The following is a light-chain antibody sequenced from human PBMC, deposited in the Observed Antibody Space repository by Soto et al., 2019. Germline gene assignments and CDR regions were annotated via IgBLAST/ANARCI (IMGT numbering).Light chain of an antibody. Sequence: EIVMTQSPATLPVSPGERATLSCRASQSISSNLAWYQQKPGQAPRLLMFRTSSRATGFPARFSGSGSGTEFNLTISSLQSEDFAVYYCQQSNNWPRTFGQGTKVDIK. CDR3: QQSNNWPRT. CDR1: QSISSN. J-gene: IGKJ1*01. CDR2: RTS. V-gene: IGKV3-15*01.